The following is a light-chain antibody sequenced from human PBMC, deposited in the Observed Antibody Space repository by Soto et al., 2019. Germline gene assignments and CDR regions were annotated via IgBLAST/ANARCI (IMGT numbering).Light chain of an antibody. CDR1: QSVSSSY. CDR2: GAS. CDR3: QQYGSSPRT. Sequence: EIVLTQSPGALSLSPGERATLSCGASQSVSSSYLAWYQQKPGQAPRLLIYGASTRATGIPDRFSGSGSGTDFTLTISRLEPEDIAVYYCQQYGSSPRTFGQGTKV. J-gene: IGKJ1*01. V-gene: IGKV3-20*01.